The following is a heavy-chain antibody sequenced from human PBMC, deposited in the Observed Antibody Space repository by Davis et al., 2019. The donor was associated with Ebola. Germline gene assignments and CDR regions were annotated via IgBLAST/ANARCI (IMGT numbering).Heavy chain of an antibody. CDR2: IYHSGST. CDR3: ARDLRFLGSYYYYYGMDA. J-gene: IGHJ6*02. CDR1: GGSISSSNW. Sequence: MPGGSLRLSCAVSGGSISSSNWWSWVRQPPGKGLEWIGEIYHSGSTNYNPSLKSRVTISVDTSKNQFSLKLSSVTAADTAVYYCARDLRFLGSYYYYYGMDAWGQGTTVTVSS. V-gene: IGHV4-4*02. D-gene: IGHD3-3*01.